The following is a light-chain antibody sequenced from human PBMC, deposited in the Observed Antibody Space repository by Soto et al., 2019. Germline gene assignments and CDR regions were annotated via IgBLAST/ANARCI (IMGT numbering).Light chain of an antibody. Sequence: QLVLTQSSSASASLGSSVKLTCTLSSAHSSYIIAWHQQQPGKAPRYLMKLEGSGSYNKGSGVPDRFSGSSSGADRYLTISNLQFEDEADYYCETWDSNSWVFGGGTKLTVL. CDR2: LEGSGSY. CDR3: ETWDSNSWV. V-gene: IGLV4-60*02. CDR1: SAHSSYI. J-gene: IGLJ3*02.